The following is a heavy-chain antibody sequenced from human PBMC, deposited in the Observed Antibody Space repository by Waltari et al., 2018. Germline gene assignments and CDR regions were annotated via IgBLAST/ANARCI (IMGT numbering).Heavy chain of an antibody. J-gene: IGHJ4*02. CDR2: VYPEDGEK. V-gene: IGHV1-69-2*01. CDR1: GYTFTDYY. CDR3: ATYPIVGATTDDDY. D-gene: IGHD1-26*01. Sequence: EVQLVQSGAEVKKPGATVKISCKVSGYTFTDYYMHWVQQAPGKGLEWMGLVYPEDGEKKYEEKFQGRVTITADTSTDTAYMELSSLRSEDTAVYYCATYPIVGATTDDDYWGQGTLVTVSS.